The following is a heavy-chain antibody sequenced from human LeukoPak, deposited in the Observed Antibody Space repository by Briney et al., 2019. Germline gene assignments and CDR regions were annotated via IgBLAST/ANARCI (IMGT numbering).Heavy chain of an antibody. D-gene: IGHD4-23*01. J-gene: IGHJ5*02. CDR3: ARDNSVEDTAWWFDP. CDR1: GYTFTSYY. CDR2: INPSAGST. V-gene: IGHV1-46*01. Sequence: ASVKVSCKASGYTFTSYYMHWVRQAPGQGLEWMGIINPSAGSTSDAQKFQGRVTMTRDMSTSTDYTELSSLRSEDTAVYYCARDNSVEDTAWWFDPWGQGTLVTVSS.